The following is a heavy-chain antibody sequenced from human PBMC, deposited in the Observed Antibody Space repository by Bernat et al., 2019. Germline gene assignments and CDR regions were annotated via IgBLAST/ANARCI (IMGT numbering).Heavy chain of an antibody. CDR3: AKVTIKSQYGSGGSCYWAARDY. Sequence: EVQLVESGGGLVQPGGSLRLSCAASGFTFISYAMSWVRPAPGKGLARVAGISGSGGSTYYADAVKGRLTISRDSAKNTLALQMSSLRAEDTAVYYWAKVTIKSQYGSGGSCYWAARDYWGQGTLVTVSS. CDR1: GFTFISYA. CDR2: ISGSGGST. D-gene: IGHD2-15*01. V-gene: IGHV3-23*04. J-gene: IGHJ4*02.